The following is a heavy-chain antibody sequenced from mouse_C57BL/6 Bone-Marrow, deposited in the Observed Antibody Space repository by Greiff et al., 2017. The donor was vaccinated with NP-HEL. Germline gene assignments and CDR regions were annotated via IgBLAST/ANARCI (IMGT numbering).Heavy chain of an antibody. Sequence: VQLQQSGPELVKPGASVKISCKASGYSFTGYYMHWVKQSHGNILDWIGYIYPYNGVSSYNQNFKGKATLTVDKSSSTASMELRSLTSYDSAVYYCASAVTFYAMDYWGQGTSVTVSS. CDR2: IYPYNGVS. V-gene: IGHV1-31*01. CDR3: ASAVTFYAMDY. CDR1: GYSFTGYY. D-gene: IGHD2-1*01. J-gene: IGHJ4*01.